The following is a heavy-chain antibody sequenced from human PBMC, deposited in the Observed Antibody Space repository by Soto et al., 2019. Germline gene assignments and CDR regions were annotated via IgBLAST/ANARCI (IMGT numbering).Heavy chain of an antibody. D-gene: IGHD5-12*01. CDR1: GFTFSRYW. CDR2: INHDGSST. V-gene: IGHV3-74*03. CDR3: GRDSDRVATIDY. J-gene: IGHJ4*02. Sequence: GGSLRLSXVASGFTFSRYWMHWVRQVPGKGLVWVSRINHDGSSTANADSVRGRFTISRDNAKNTLYLQMNSLRAEDTAIYYCGRDSDRVATIDYWGLGTLVTVSS.